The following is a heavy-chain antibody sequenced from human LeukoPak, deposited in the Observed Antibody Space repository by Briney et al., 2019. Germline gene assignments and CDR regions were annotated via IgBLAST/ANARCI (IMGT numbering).Heavy chain of an antibody. CDR1: GYTFTGYY. D-gene: IGHD5-18*01. CDR2: INPNSGGT. CDR3: ARHGGYTNGYELKNYYQYYVDV. J-gene: IGHJ6*03. V-gene: IGHV1-2*02. Sequence: ASVKVSCKASGYTFTGYYIHWVRQAPGQGLEWMGWINPNSGGTNSAQKFQGRVTMTRDTSISTAYMELSTLRSDDTAVYYCARHGGYTNGYELKNYYQYYVDVWGKGTTLTVSS.